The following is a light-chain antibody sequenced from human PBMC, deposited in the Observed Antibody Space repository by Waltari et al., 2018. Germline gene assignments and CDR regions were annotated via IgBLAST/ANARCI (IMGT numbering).Light chain of an antibody. Sequence: DMQMTQSPSTLSASVGDRVTITCRASQSISSWLAWYQQKPGKAPKLLIYKASSLQSEDPSRFSGSGSGTEFTLTISSLQPGDFATYYCQQYKSYPYTFGQGTKLEIK. CDR2: KAS. J-gene: IGKJ2*01. CDR3: QQYKSYPYT. V-gene: IGKV1-5*03. CDR1: QSISSW.